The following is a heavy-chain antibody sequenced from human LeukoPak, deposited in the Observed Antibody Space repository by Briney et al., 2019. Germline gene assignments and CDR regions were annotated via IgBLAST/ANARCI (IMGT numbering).Heavy chain of an antibody. V-gene: IGHV4-4*07. D-gene: IGHD5-12*01. CDR2: FYASGTT. J-gene: IGHJ3*02. CDR1: GASIHTFY. CDR3: ARSAFSGFDI. Sequence: PSETLSLTCIMSGASIHTFYWSWIRQPAGRGLEWIGRFYASGTTYYNPALNSRAAVSIDTSKNIFSLKLTSVTAADTAVYYCARSAFSGFDIWGRGTMVTVSS.